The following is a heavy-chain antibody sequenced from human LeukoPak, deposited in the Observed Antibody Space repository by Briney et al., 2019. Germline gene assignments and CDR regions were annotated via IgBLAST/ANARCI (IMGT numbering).Heavy chain of an antibody. J-gene: IGHJ4*02. D-gene: IGHD3-22*01. V-gene: IGHV1-2*02. CDR3: ARGTRDFITMIVVVIPHFDY. CDR2: INPNSGGT. Sequence: ASVKVSCKASGYTFTGYYMHWVRQAPGQGLEWMGWINPNSGGTNHAQKFQGRVTMTRDTSISTAYMELSRLRSDDTAVYYCARGTRDFITMIVVVIPHFDYWGQGTLVTVSS. CDR1: GYTFTGYY.